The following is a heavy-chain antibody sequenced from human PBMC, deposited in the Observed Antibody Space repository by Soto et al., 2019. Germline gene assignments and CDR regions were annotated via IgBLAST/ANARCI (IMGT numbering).Heavy chain of an antibody. CDR1: GFTFSSYG. CDR2: ISYDGSNK. J-gene: IGHJ3*02. CDR3: AYVRAVLRFLEWFNFLDAFDI. D-gene: IGHD3-3*01. V-gene: IGHV3-30*03. Sequence: GGSLRLSCAASGFTFSSYGMHWVRQAPGKGLEWVAVISYDGSNKYYADSVKGRFTISRDNSKNTLYLQMNSLRAEDTAVYYCAYVRAVLRFLEWFNFLDAFDIWGQGTMVTVSS.